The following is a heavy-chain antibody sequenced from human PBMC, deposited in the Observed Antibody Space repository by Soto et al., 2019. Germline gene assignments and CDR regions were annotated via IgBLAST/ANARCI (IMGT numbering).Heavy chain of an antibody. J-gene: IGHJ4*02. CDR3: ARRLFGSGWTLDS. CDR1: GSSIPTSY. CDR2: VYHTGST. D-gene: IGHD6-19*01. V-gene: IGHV4-59*13. Sequence: SDTLALTWYVSGSSIPTSYWSCIRQAPGKGLEWIGNVYHTGSTDYNSSLRSRVTISVDTSKNQFSLNMNSVTAADTAVYYCARRLFGSGWTLDSCGQGALVNLSS.